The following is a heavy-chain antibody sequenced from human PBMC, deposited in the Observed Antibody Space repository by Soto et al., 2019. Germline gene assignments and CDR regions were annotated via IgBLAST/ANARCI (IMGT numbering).Heavy chain of an antibody. CDR1: GGSISSSSYY. CDR3: ARGMTTVTTLDY. Sequence: PSETLSLTCTVSGGSISSSSYYWGWIRQPPGKGLEWIGSIYYSGSTYYNPSLKSRVTISLDRSKKQFSLKLSSVTAAETAVYYCARGMTTVTTLDYWGQGTLVTVSS. CDR2: IYYSGST. D-gene: IGHD4-17*01. V-gene: IGHV4-39*07. J-gene: IGHJ4*02.